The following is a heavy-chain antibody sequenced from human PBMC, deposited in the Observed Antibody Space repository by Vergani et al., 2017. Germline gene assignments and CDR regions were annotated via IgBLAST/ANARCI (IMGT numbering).Heavy chain of an antibody. Sequence: QVQLVESGGGVVQPGGSLRLSCAASGFTFSSYGMHWVRQAPGKGLEWVAVIWYDGSNKYYADSVKGRFTISRDNSKNTLYLQMNSLRAEDTAVYYCARDSDLSFYFDYWGQGTLVTVSS. J-gene: IGHJ4*02. CDR1: GFTFSSYG. D-gene: IGHD1-26*01. CDR2: IWYDGSNK. CDR3: ARDSDLSFYFDY. V-gene: IGHV3-33*01.